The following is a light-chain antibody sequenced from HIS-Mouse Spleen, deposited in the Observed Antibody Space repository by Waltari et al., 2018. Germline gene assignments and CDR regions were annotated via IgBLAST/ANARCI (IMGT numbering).Light chain of an antibody. Sequence: VMTQSPLSLPVTLGQPASISCRSSQSLVHSDGNTYLNWFQQRPGQSPVLVIYQDSKRPSGIPERFSGSNSGNTATLTISGTQAMDEADYYCQAWDSSTVVFGGGTKLTVL. CDR3: QAWDSSTVV. CDR1: SLVHSDGNT. CDR2: QDS. V-gene: IGLV3-1*01. J-gene: IGLJ2*01.